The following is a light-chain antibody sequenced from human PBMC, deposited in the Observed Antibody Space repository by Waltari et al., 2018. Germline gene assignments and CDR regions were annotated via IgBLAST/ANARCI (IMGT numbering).Light chain of an antibody. Sequence: QSALTQPASVSGSPGQSITISCTGTSSDVGSYNLVPWYQQHPGKAPQLMVYEVSKRPSGVSNRFSGSKSSNTASLTISGLQAEDEADYYCCSYAGSITYVFGTGTKVTVL. CDR2: EVS. J-gene: IGLJ1*01. CDR1: SSDVGSYNL. V-gene: IGLV2-23*02. CDR3: CSYAGSITYV.